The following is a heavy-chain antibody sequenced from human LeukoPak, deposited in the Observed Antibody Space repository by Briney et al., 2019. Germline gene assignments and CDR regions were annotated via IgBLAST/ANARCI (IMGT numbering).Heavy chain of an antibody. CDR3: AKDSRNCDSSGYYYPGWFDP. CDR2: TNSEGSAK. CDR1: GFTFRNYW. D-gene: IGHD3-22*01. V-gene: IGHV3-7*03. J-gene: IGHJ5*02. Sequence: PGGSLRLSCVASGFTFRNYWLSWVRQAPGKGLEWVANTNSEGSAKYHVDSVKGRFTISRDNSKNTLYLHINSLRAEDTAVYYCAKDSRNCDSSGYYYPGWFDPWGQGTLVTVSS.